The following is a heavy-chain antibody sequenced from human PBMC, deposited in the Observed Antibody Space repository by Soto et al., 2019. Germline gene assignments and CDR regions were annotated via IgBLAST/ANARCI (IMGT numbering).Heavy chain of an antibody. D-gene: IGHD4-17*01. V-gene: IGHV1-69*02. CDR2: IIPILGIA. CDR3: ATLPTVVNYYYGMDV. CDR1: GGTFSSYT. Sequence: QVQLVQSGAEVKKPGSSVKVSCKASGGTFSSYTISWVRQAPGQGLEWMGRIIPILGIANYAQKFQGRVTITADKSTSTAYMELSSLRSEDTAVYYCATLPTVVNYYYGMDVWGQGTTVTVSS. J-gene: IGHJ6*02.